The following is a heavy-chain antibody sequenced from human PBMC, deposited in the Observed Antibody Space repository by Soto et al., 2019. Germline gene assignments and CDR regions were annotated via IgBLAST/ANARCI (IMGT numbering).Heavy chain of an antibody. D-gene: IGHD5-12*01. Sequence: GASVKVSSKACGYRFTCYYMHWVRHAPGQGLEWMGWINPNSGGTNYAQKFQGWVTMTRDTSISTAYMELSRLRSDDTAVYYCARGRYSGYDYSLSYGMDVWGQGTTVTVSS. V-gene: IGHV1-2*04. J-gene: IGHJ6*02. CDR1: GYRFTCYY. CDR3: ARGRYSGYDYSLSYGMDV. CDR2: INPNSGGT.